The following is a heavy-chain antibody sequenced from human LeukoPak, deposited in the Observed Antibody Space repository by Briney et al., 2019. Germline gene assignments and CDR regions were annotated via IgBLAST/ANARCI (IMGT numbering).Heavy chain of an antibody. D-gene: IGHD1-26*01. Sequence: PSGTLSLTCAVSGGSITTTSWWSWVRQPPGEGLEWIGEVHLSGATNYNLSLESRVSMSIDKSKNHLSLEVTSVTAADTAIYYCTRESGAFSPFGFWGQGTLVTVSS. CDR3: TRESGAFSPFGF. CDR2: VHLSGAT. CDR1: GGSITTTSW. V-gene: IGHV4-4*02. J-gene: IGHJ4*02.